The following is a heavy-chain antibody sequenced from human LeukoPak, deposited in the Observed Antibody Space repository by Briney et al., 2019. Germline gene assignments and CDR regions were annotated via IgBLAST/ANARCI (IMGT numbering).Heavy chain of an antibody. Sequence: ASVKVSCKASGYTFTTYFIHWVRQAPGQGLEWMGMINPSGGGTTYAQNFQGRVTMTRDTSTSTVYMDLSSLRSEDTALYYCARGENSGLFDYWGRGTLVTVSS. J-gene: IGHJ4*02. V-gene: IGHV1-46*01. CDR2: INPSGGGT. D-gene: IGHD3-10*01. CDR1: GYTFTTYF. CDR3: ARGENSGLFDY.